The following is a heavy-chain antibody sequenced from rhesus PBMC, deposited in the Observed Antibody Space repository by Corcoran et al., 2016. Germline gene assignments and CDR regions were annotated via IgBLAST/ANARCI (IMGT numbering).Heavy chain of an antibody. J-gene: IGHJ4*01. CDR1: GGSISSSNW. V-gene: IGHV4-93*01. Sequence: QVQLQESGPAVVKPSETLSLTCAVSGGSISSSNWWSWIRQSPGKGLEWIGGIYGSGGSTEYNPSLKSRVTISQDTSKSQFSLKLSSVTAADTAVYYCARRYSSGWYYYFDYWGQGVLVTVSS. CDR2: IYGSGGST. D-gene: IGHD6-31*01. CDR3: ARRYSSGWYYYFDY.